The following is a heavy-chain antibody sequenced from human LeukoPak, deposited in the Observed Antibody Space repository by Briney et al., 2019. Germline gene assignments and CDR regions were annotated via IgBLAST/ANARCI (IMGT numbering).Heavy chain of an antibody. D-gene: IGHD2-15*01. CDR2: IYATYST. Sequence: PSQTLSLTCTVSGGSITSGCYYWSWIRQPAWKGLESFVRIYATYSTHYNPCPKSRVNISVDTSKNQFYLKLSFVTAADTAVYYCARVPFHCSGGSCYSEGNYYYMDGWGKGTTVTVSS. CDR1: GGSITSGCYY. V-gene: IGHV4-61*02. J-gene: IGHJ6*03. CDR3: ARVPFHCSGGSCYSEGNYYYMDG.